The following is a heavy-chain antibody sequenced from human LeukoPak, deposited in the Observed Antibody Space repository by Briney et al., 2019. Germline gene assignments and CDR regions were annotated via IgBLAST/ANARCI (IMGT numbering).Heavy chain of an antibody. J-gene: IGHJ4*02. Sequence: GGSLRLSCAASGFTFSSYGMSCVRQAPGKGLEWVSAISGSGGSTYYADSVKGRFTISRDNSKNTLYLQMNSLRAEDTAVYYCAKKSRGSGSYYGDYWGQGILVTVSS. CDR3: AKKSRGSGSYYGDY. CDR1: GFTFSSYG. D-gene: IGHD3-10*01. V-gene: IGHV3-23*01. CDR2: ISGSGGST.